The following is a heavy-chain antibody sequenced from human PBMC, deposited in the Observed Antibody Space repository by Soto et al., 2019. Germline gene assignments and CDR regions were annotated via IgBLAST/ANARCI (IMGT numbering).Heavy chain of an antibody. CDR3: TRDFTWSEVY. CDR1: GFTYSNYA. D-gene: IGHD3-3*01. CDR2: ISASSSSI. V-gene: IGHV3-48*02. J-gene: IGHJ4*02. Sequence: GSLRLSCAASGFTYSNYAMTWVRQAPGKGLEWIAYISASSSSIYYADSVRGRFTTSRDNAKNLLILQMNSLRDEDTALYYCTRDFTWSEVYWGQGVQVTVSS.